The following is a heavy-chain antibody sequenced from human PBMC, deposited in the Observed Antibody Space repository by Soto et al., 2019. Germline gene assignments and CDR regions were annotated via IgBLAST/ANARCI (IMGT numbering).Heavy chain of an antibody. D-gene: IGHD1-26*01. J-gene: IGHJ4*02. V-gene: IGHV3-33*01. CDR1: GFTFSSYG. CDR2: IWYDGSNK. CDR3: AREGVEELESYIDY. Sequence: QVQLVESGGGVVQPGRSLRLSCAASGFTFSSYGMHWVRQAPGKGLEWVAVIWYDGSNKYYADSVKGRFTISRDNSKNTLYLQMNSLRAEDTAVYYWAREGVEELESYIDYWGQGTLVTVSS.